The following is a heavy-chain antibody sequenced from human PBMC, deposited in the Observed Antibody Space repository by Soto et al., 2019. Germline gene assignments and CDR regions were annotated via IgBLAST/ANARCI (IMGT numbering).Heavy chain of an antibody. CDR3: ARRLRYLLPGDYGLDV. Sequence: ASETLSLPRTGSGGFLSTGRYYVGCIRQAPGKGLEWIGSIYYSGSTYYNPSLKSRVTISVDTSKNQFSLKLSSVTAADTAVYYCARRLRYLLPGDYGLDVWGQGTTVTVSS. CDR1: GGFLSTGRYY. CDR2: IYYSGST. J-gene: IGHJ6*02. V-gene: IGHV4-39*01. D-gene: IGHD3-9*01.